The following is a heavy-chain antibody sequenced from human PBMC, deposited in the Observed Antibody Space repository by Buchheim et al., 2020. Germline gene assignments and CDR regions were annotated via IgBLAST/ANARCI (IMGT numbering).Heavy chain of an antibody. J-gene: IGHJ4*01. CDR2: ISSDGSSK. CDR3: ARDDCSGGGCYDY. D-gene: IGHD2-15*01. Sequence: QVQLVESGGGVVQPGRSLRLSCAASGFTFSSYPMHWVRQAPGKGLEWVAVISSDGSSKYYADSVKGRFTISRDNSKKTLYLQMNSLRAEDTAVYYCARDDCSGGGCYDYWGHGTL. V-gene: IGHV3-30*04. CDR1: GFTFSSYP.